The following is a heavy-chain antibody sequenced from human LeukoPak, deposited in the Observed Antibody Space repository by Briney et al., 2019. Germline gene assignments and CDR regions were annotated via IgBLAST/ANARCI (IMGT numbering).Heavy chain of an antibody. Sequence: ASVKVSCKASGHTFVSYGISWVRQAPGQGLEGMGWISSYNGKINYAQEFQGRVTMTTDTSTSTAYLELRSLTSEDTAVYYCARRFCSSVSCYDDDAFDVWGQGTLVTVSS. J-gene: IGHJ3*01. CDR3: ARRFCSSVSCYDDDAFDV. CDR1: GHTFVSYG. CDR2: ISSYNGKI. D-gene: IGHD2-2*01. V-gene: IGHV1-18*01.